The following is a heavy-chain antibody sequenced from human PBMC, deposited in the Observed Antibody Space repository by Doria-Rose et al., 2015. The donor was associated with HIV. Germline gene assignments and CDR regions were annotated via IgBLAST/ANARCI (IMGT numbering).Heavy chain of an antibody. CDR1: GVSLSSPGMG. Sequence: QVQLVESGPVLVKPTETLTLTCTVSGVSLSSPGMGVSWIRQPPGKALEWLANIFSDDERSYNASRKSRLTMSRGTCKRQVVLTMTDMDPVDTATYYCARIKSSRWYHKYYFDFWGQGTLVIVSA. D-gene: IGHD6-13*01. V-gene: IGHV2-26*01. CDR3: ARIKSSRWYHKYYFDF. J-gene: IGHJ4*02. CDR2: IFSDDER.